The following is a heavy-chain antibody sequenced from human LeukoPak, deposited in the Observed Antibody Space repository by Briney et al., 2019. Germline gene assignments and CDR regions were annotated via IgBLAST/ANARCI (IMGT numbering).Heavy chain of an antibody. CDR3: ARDPDYGGNLGDHWFDP. CDR2: IWYDGSNK. J-gene: IGHJ5*02. Sequence: GGSLRLSCAASGFTFSSYGMHWVRQAPGKGLEWVAVIWYDGSNKYYADSVKGRFTISRDNSKNTLYLQMNSLRAEDTAVYYCARDPDYGGNLGDHWFDPWGQGTLVTVSS. CDR1: GFTFSSYG. V-gene: IGHV3-33*01. D-gene: IGHD4-23*01.